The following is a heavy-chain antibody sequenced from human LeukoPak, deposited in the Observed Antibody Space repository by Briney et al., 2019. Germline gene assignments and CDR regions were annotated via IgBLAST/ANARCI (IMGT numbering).Heavy chain of an antibody. CDR1: GFTLSTYS. Sequence: GGSLRLSCAGSGFTLSTYSMNWVRQAPGKGLEWVSSISSSSSYIYYTDSVKGRFTISRDNAKNSLYLQMNSLRAEDTAVYYCARGRGCSSTSCYPDYWGQGTLVTVSS. V-gene: IGHV3-21*01. CDR3: ARGRGCSSTSCYPDY. J-gene: IGHJ4*02. CDR2: ISSSSSYI. D-gene: IGHD2-2*01.